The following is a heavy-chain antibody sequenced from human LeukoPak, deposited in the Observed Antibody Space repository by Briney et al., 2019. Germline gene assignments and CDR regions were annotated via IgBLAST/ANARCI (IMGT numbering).Heavy chain of an antibody. V-gene: IGHV3-74*01. Sequence: GGSLRLSCAASGFTFSSYWMHWVRQAPGKGLVWVSRINSDGSSTSYADSVKGRFTISRDNAKNSLYLQMNSLRAEDTAVYYCARGGGRDGSGSYYNYYWGQGTLVTVSS. D-gene: IGHD3-10*01. CDR3: ARGGGRDGSGSYYNYY. CDR1: GFTFSSYW. CDR2: INSDGSST. J-gene: IGHJ4*02.